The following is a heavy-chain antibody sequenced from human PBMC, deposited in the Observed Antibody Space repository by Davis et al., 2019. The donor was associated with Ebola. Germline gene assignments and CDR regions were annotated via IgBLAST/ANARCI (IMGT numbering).Heavy chain of an antibody. CDR1: GFTFSSYG. CDR2: ISYDGSNK. CDR3: ARIMTTVPTGPYGMDV. Sequence: PGGSLRLSCAASGFTFSSYGMHWVRQAPGKGLEWVAVISYDGSNKYYADSVKGRFTISRDNSKNTLYLQMNSLRAEDTAVYYCARIMTTVPTGPYGMDVWGQGTTVTVSS. D-gene: IGHD4-17*01. J-gene: IGHJ6*02. V-gene: IGHV3-30*03.